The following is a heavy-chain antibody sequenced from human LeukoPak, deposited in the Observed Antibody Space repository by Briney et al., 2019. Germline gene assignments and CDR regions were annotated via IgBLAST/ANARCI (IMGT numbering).Heavy chain of an antibody. CDR2: IIPIFGTA. V-gene: IGHV1-69*13. J-gene: IGHJ4*02. D-gene: IGHD2-2*02. Sequence: SVKVSCKASGGTFSSYAISWVRQAPGQGLEWMGGIIPIFGTANYAQKFQGRVTITADESTSTAYMELSSLRSEDTAVYYCARALYCSSTSCYSSFDYWGQGTLVTVSS. CDR3: ARALYCSSTSCYSSFDY. CDR1: GGTFSSYA.